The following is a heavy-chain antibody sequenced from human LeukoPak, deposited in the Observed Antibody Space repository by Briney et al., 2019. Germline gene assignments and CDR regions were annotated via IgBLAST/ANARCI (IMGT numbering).Heavy chain of an antibody. J-gene: IGHJ5*02. CDR1: AYTFTGYY. D-gene: IGHD3-10*01. CDR3: ARESFSGSGGLNWFAP. Sequence: ASVKVSCKASAYTFTGYYIHWVRQAPGQGLEWMGGLNPDTGSTNYAQKFQARVIMTRDTSINTAYMELRRLRYDDTAMYFCARESFSGSGGLNWFAPWGQGTLVTVSA. V-gene: IGHV1-2*02. CDR2: LNPDTGST.